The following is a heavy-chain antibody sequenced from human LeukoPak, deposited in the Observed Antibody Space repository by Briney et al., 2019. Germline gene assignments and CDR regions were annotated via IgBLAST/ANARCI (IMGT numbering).Heavy chain of an antibody. V-gene: IGHV4-34*01. CDR3: ARSSHYDFSSGYWTESNWFDP. CDR2: INHSGST. J-gene: IGHJ5*02. Sequence: KTSETLSLTCGVYGGSFSDYYWSWIRQSPGKGLEWIGEINHSGSTNYNPSLKSRVIISVDTSKNQFSLKLSSVTAADAAVYYCARSSHYDFSSGYWTESNWFDPWGQGTLVTVSS. CDR1: GGSFSDYY. D-gene: IGHD3-3*01.